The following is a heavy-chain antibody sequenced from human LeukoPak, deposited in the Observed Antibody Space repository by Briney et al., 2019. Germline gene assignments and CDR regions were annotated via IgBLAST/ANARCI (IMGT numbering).Heavy chain of an antibody. Sequence: SETLSLTCTVSGGSISSYYWSWIRQPPGKGLEWIGYIYYSGSTNYNPSLKSRVTISVDTSKNQFSLKLSSVTAADTAVYYCARGWGYFDYWGQGTLVTVSS. D-gene: IGHD7-27*01. CDR1: GGSISSYY. J-gene: IGHJ4*02. CDR2: IYYSGST. CDR3: ARGWGYFDY. V-gene: IGHV4-59*01.